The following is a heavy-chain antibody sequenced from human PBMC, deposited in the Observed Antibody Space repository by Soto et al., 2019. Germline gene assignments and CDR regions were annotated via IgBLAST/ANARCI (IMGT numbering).Heavy chain of an antibody. V-gene: IGHV3-11*01. D-gene: IGHD6-6*01. CDR1: GFNFSDHY. CDR3: ARTPQLGAGMDV. Sequence: QVQLAESGGDLVKPGGSLRLSCAGSGFNFSDHYMSWVRQAPGKGLEWVSHISSSGSTIYNADSVKGRFTISRDNTKKVLYLQMNSLRVEDTAVYFCARTPQLGAGMDVWGQGTTVTVSS. J-gene: IGHJ6*02. CDR2: ISSSGSTI.